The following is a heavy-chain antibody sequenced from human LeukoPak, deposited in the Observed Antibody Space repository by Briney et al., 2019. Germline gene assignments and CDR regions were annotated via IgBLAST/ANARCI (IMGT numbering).Heavy chain of an antibody. D-gene: IGHD3-10*01. Sequence: PSETLSLTCAVYGGSFSGFYWSWIRQPPGRGLEWIGEINHSGSTKYNPSLKSRVTISVETSKNQFSLKLSSVTAADTAVYYCARGSIFYASGSFIHYYGMDVRGQGTTVIVSS. V-gene: IGHV4-34*01. J-gene: IGHJ6*02. CDR1: GGSFSGFY. CDR2: INHSGST. CDR3: ARGSIFYASGSFIHYYGMDV.